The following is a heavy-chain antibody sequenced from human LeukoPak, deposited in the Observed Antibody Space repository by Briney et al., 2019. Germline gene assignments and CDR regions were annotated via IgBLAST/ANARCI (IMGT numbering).Heavy chain of an antibody. D-gene: IGHD3-10*01. CDR1: GGSVSSGGYY. Sequence: PSQTLSLTCTVSGGSVSSGGYYWSWICQHPGKGLEWIGYIYYSGSTYYNPSLKSRVTISVDTSKNQFSLKLSSVTAADTAVYYCATIGSGSYYTDYYFDYWGQGTLVTVSS. CDR2: IYYSGST. V-gene: IGHV4-31*03. J-gene: IGHJ4*02. CDR3: ATIGSGSYYTDYYFDY.